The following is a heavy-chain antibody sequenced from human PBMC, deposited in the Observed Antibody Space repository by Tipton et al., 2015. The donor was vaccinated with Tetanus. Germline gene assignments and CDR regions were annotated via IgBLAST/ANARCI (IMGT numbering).Heavy chain of an antibody. V-gene: IGHV4-4*07. CDR3: ARALKQGANWFDP. J-gene: IGHJ5*02. CDR2: IYSSGTT. CDR1: GVSMIDSY. Sequence: TLSLTCTVSGVSMIDSYWNWIRQPAGKGLEWIGRIYSSGTTNYDPSLRGRVTMPIDTSKNRFSLKLDSVTAADTAIYYCARALKQGANWFDPWGQGTLVTVSS. D-gene: IGHD3-16*01.